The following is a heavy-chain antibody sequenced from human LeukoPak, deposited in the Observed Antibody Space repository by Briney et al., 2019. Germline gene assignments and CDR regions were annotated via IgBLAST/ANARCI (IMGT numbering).Heavy chain of an antibody. D-gene: IGHD3-16*01. CDR2: IYYTGST. J-gene: IGHJ5*02. CDR3: ARSAYTDYSVLWFDP. Sequence: SETLSLTCTVSGGSISSYYWSWIRQPPGKGLEWIGYIYYTGSTDYNPSLKSRVTISVDTSKNQFSLKLSSVTAADTAVYYCARSAYTDYSVLWFDPWGQGTLVTVSP. CDR1: GGSISSYY. V-gene: IGHV4-59*01.